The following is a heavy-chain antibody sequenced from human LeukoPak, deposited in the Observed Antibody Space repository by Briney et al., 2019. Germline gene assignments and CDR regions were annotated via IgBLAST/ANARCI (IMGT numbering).Heavy chain of an antibody. CDR3: ARDRGYYGSGSYYNSPY. Sequence: ASVKVSCKASGYTFTTYYMHWVRQAPGQGLEWMGWISAYNGNTNYAQKLQGRVTMTTDTSTSTAYMELRSLRSDDTAVYYCARDRGYYGSGSYYNSPYWGQGTLVTVSS. CDR1: GYTFTTYY. CDR2: ISAYNGNT. V-gene: IGHV1-18*04. D-gene: IGHD3-10*01. J-gene: IGHJ4*02.